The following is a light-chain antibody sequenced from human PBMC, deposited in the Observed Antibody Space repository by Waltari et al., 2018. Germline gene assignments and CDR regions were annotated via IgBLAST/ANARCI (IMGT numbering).Light chain of an antibody. CDR1: QSVSKY. CDR2: HAS. Sequence: EIVLTQSPGTLSLSPVERATLSCRASQSVSKYLAWYQQKPGQAPRLLIYHASTRATGIPDRFSGSGSGTDFSLTISRLEPEDFAVYYCQKYESLPATFGQGTKVEIK. J-gene: IGKJ1*01. V-gene: IGKV3-20*01. CDR3: QKYESLPAT.